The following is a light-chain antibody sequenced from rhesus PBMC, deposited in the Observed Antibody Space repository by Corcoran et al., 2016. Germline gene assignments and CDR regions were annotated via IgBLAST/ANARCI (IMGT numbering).Light chain of an antibody. CDR1: STDIGGYNY. Sequence: QAALTQPPSVSGSPGQSVTISCTGTSTDIGGYNYVSWYQQHPGKAPKLLISDVSERPSGVSDRFSGSKSGNTASLTISGRQAEDEADYYCSSYAGSSTYIFGAGTRLTVL. CDR3: SSYAGSSTYI. V-gene: IGLV2-23*01. J-gene: IGLJ1*01. CDR2: DVS.